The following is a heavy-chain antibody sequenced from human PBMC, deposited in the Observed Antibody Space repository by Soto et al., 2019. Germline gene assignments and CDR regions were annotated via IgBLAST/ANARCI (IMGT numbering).Heavy chain of an antibody. V-gene: IGHV3-30-3*01. CDR2: ISYDGSHK. D-gene: IGHD6-13*01. J-gene: IGHJ4*02. CDR3: ARDRRQQLVPLDY. Sequence: PVGSLRLSCAASGFTFSSFAMHWVRQAPGKGLEWVSAISYDGSHKYYADSVKGRFTISRDNSKNTLYLQMNSLRPEDRAVYYCARDRRQQLVPLDYWGRGTLVTVSS. CDR1: GFTFSSFA.